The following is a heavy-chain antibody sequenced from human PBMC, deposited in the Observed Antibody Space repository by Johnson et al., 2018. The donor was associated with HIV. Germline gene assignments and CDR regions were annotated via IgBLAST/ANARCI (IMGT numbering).Heavy chain of an antibody. J-gene: IGHJ3*02. CDR1: GFSISSNY. CDR3: ASFAAAGDAFDI. Sequence: VQLVESGGGVVQPGGSLRLSCAASGFSISSNYMSWIRQAPGKGLEWVSIIYSGGVTNYADSVKGRFTISRDNSKNTLYLQMNSLRAEDTAVYYCASFAAAGDAFDIWGQGTMVTVSS. CDR2: IYSGGVT. D-gene: IGHD6-13*01. V-gene: IGHV3-66*02.